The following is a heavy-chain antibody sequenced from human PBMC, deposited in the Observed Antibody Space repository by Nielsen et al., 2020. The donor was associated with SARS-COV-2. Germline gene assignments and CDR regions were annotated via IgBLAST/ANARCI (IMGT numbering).Heavy chain of an antibody. D-gene: IGHD3-22*01. CDR3: ARDSWDSLRYFVH. J-gene: IGHJ4*02. CDR1: GFTFSNYA. V-gene: IGHV3-30*04. Sequence: GESLKISCAASGFTFSNYAMHWVRQAPGRGLEWVAIISYDGSNKYYADSVKGRFTISRDDSKNTLYLQMNSLRPEDTAVYYCARDSWDSLRYFVHWGQGAQVTVSS. CDR2: ISYDGSNK.